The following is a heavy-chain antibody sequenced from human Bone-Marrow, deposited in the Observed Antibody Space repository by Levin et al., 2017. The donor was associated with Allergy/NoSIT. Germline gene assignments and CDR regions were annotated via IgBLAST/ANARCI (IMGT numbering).Heavy chain of an antibody. V-gene: IGHV3-23*01. J-gene: IGHJ4*02. Sequence: GGSLRLSCAASAFTFNSYAMAWVRQAPGKGPQWVSTIRPTGGRTYYADSVEGRFTISRDNSKNTVYLQMNSLRAEDTAKYYCARETGGSGWYTVDYGGRGTFVTVSS. D-gene: IGHD6-13*01. CDR1: AFTFNSYA. CDR3: ARETGGSGWYTVDY. CDR2: IRPTGGRT.